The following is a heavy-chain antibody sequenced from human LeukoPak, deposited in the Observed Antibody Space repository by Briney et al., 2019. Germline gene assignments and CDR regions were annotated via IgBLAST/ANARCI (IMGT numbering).Heavy chain of an antibody. Sequence: SETLSLTCKVSNYSVRSDLHWSWLRQSPGRGLEWIASVYQSGHAYYSPSLKSRVLISFDRSKEELSQKINSATATDAALYYCASLRFGDSYFDFWGQGTQVTVSS. J-gene: IGHJ4*02. CDR2: VYQSGHA. CDR3: ASLRFGDSYFDF. D-gene: IGHD3-10*01. V-gene: IGHV4-38-2*02. CDR1: NYSVRSDLH.